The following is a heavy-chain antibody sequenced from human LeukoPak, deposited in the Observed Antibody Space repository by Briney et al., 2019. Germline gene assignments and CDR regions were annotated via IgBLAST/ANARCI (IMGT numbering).Heavy chain of an antibody. D-gene: IGHD3-22*01. CDR2: IYSGGST. CDR3: ARDDSSGHPTPTRNYYYYGMDV. CDR1: GFTVSSNY. V-gene: IGHV3-53*01. J-gene: IGHJ6*02. Sequence: GGSLRLSCAASGFTVSSNYMSWVRQAPGKGLEWVSVIYSGGSTYYADSVKGRFTISRDNSKNTLYLQMNSLRAEDTAVYYCARDDSSGHPTPTRNYYYYGMDVWGQGTTVTVSS.